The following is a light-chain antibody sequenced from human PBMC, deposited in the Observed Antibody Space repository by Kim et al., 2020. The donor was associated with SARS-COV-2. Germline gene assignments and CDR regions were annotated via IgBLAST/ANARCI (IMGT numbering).Light chain of an antibody. J-gene: IGLJ1*01. CDR2: DVS. CDR1: SSDVGGYNY. V-gene: IGLV2-11*01. Sequence: QSALTQPRSVSGSPGQSVTISCTGTSSDVGGYNYVSWYQQHPGKALKLMIYDVSQRPSGVPDRFSGSKSGNTASLTISGLQAEDEADYYCCSYAGSYSYAFGTGTKVTVL. CDR3: CSYAGSYSYA.